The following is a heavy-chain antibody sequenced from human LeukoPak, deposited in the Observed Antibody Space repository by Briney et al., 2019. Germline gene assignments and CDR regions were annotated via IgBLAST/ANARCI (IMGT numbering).Heavy chain of an antibody. V-gene: IGHV4-31*03. D-gene: IGHD3-22*01. J-gene: IGHJ4*02. CDR2: IYYSGST. CDR3: ARGSLGSSGYYFDY. CDR1: GGSISIGGYY. Sequence: PSQTLSLTCTVSGGSISIGGYYWSWIRQHPGKGLEWIGYIYYSGSTYYNPSLKSRVTISVDTSKNQFSLKLSSVTAADTAVYYCARGSLGSSGYYFDYWGQGTLVTVSS.